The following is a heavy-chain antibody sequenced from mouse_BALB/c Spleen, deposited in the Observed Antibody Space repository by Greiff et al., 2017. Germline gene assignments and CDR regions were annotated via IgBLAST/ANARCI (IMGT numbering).Heavy chain of an antibody. CDR1: GYTFTSYW. Sequence: QVQLQQPGAELVRPGASVKLSCKASGYTFTSYWINWVKQRPGQGLEWIGNIYPSDSYTNYNQKFKDKATLTVDKSSSTAYMQLSSPTSEDSAVYYCTRCYEMDDWGQGTSVTVSS. J-gene: IGHJ4*01. CDR2: IYPSDSYT. V-gene: IGHV1-69*02. CDR3: TRCYEMDD.